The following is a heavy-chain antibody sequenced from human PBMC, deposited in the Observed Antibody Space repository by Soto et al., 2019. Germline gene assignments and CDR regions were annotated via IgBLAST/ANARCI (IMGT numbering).Heavy chain of an antibody. CDR1: GYTFTSYG. D-gene: IGHD6-19*01. J-gene: IGHJ4*02. CDR3: ARDRAYLIAVAEPTEDFDY. Sequence: GASVKVSCKASGYTFTSYGISWVRQAPGQGLEWMGWISAYNGNTNYAQKLQGRVTMTTDTSTSTAYMELRSLRSDDTAVYYCARDRAYLIAVAEPTEDFDYWGQGTLVTVSS. CDR2: ISAYNGNT. V-gene: IGHV1-18*01.